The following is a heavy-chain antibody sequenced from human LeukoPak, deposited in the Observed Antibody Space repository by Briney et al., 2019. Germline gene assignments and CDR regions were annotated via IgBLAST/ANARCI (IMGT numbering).Heavy chain of an antibody. CDR1: GGSFSGYY. J-gene: IGHJ4*02. V-gene: IGHV4-34*01. D-gene: IGHD3-22*01. CDR2: INHSGST. CDR3: ARGGLYYYDSSGYSADFDY. Sequence: SETLSLTCAVYGGSFSGYYWSWIRQPPGKGLEWIGEINHSGSTNYNPSLKSRVTISVDTSKNQFSLKLSSVTAADTAVYYCARGGLYYYDSSGYSADFDYWGQGTLVTVSS.